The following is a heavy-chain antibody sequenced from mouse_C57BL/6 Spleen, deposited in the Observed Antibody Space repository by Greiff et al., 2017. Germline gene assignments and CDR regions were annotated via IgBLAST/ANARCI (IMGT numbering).Heavy chain of an antibody. J-gene: IGHJ2*01. V-gene: IGHV5-16*01. Sequence: EVQRVESEGGLVQPGSSMKLSCTASGFTFSDYYMAWVRQVPEKGLEWVANINYDGSSTYYLDSLKSRFILSSDNAKHLLYLQVSSLKSEDTATYYGARAITTVVANYFDYWGQGTTLTVSA. CDR2: INYDGSST. CDR3: ARAITTVVANYFDY. CDR1: GFTFSDYY. D-gene: IGHD1-1*01.